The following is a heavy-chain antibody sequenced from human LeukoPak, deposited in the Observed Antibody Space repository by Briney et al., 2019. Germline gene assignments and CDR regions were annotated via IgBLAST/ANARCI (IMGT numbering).Heavy chain of an antibody. CDR1: GFTFSSYE. V-gene: IGHV3-48*03. CDR2: ISSSGSTI. Sequence: GGSLRLSCAASGFTFSSYEMNWVRQAPGKGLEWVSYISSSGSTIYYADSVKGRFTISRDNAKNSLYLQINSLRAEDTAVYYCARGAYYYDSSGAFDYWGQGTLVTVSS. D-gene: IGHD3-22*01. J-gene: IGHJ4*02. CDR3: ARGAYYYDSSGAFDY.